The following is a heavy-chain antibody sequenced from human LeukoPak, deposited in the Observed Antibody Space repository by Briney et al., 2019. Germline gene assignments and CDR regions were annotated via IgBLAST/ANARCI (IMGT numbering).Heavy chain of an antibody. V-gene: IGHV4-59*01. J-gene: IGHJ5*02. D-gene: IGHD6-19*01. CDR2: IYYSGST. CDR3: ARAGYSSGWYYPHNWFDP. Sequence: SETLSLTCTVSGGSISSYYWSWIRQPPGKGLEWIGYIYYSGSTNYNPSLKSRVTISVDTSKNQFSLKLSSVTAADTAVYYCARAGYSSGWYYPHNWFDPWGQGTLVTVSS. CDR1: GGSISSYY.